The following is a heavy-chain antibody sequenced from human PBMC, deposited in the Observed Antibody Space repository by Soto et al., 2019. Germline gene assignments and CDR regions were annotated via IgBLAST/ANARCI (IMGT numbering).Heavy chain of an antibody. CDR3: ARDSGYGDPCDY. V-gene: IGHV4-59*01. D-gene: IGHD4-17*01. CDR2: IYYSGST. Sequence: SETLSLTCTVSGGSISGYYWSWIRQPPGKGLEWIGYIYYSGSTNYSPSLKSRVTISVDTSKNQFSLRLSSVTAADTAVYYCARDSGYGDPCDYWGQGTLVTVS. CDR1: GGSISGYY. J-gene: IGHJ4*02.